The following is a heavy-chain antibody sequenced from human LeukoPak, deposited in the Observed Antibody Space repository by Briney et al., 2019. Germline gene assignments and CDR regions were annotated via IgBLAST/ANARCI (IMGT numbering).Heavy chain of an antibody. V-gene: IGHV3-53*01. CDR3: AKFRADSSGWPFDY. CDR1: GFTVSSTH. D-gene: IGHD6-19*01. CDR2: TYTGGNS. Sequence: GGSLRLSCEASGFTVSSTHMVWVRQAPGKGLEWVSVTYTGGNSYYAGSVQGRFIISRDNSKNTLYLQMNSLRAEDTAIYYCAKFRADSSGWPFDYWGQGTLVTVSS. J-gene: IGHJ4*02.